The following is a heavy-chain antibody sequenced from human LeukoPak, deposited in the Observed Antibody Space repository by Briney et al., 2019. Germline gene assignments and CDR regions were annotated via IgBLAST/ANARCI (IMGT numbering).Heavy chain of an antibody. V-gene: IGHV4-59*01. CDR3: ARDSSGSGDAFDI. CDR1: GGSISSYY. CDR2: IYYSGST. D-gene: IGHD3-10*01. Sequence: SETPSLTCTVSGGSISSYYWSWIRQPPGKGLEWIGYIYYSGSTNCNPSLKSRVTISVDTSKNQFSLKLSSVTAADTAVYYCARDSSGSGDAFDIWGQGTMVTVSS. J-gene: IGHJ3*02.